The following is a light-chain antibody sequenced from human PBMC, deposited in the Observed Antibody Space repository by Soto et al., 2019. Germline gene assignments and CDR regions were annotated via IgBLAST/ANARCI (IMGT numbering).Light chain of an antibody. CDR3: QVWDSGSDHVV. J-gene: IGLJ2*01. Sequence: SYELTQPPSVSVAPGKTARITCGGNNIGRKGVHWYQQKPGQAPVLVIFYDTDRPSGIPERLSGSNSGNTATLTISRIEAGDEADYYCQVWDSGSDHVVFGGGTKLTVL. CDR2: YDT. V-gene: IGLV3-21*04. CDR1: NIGRKG.